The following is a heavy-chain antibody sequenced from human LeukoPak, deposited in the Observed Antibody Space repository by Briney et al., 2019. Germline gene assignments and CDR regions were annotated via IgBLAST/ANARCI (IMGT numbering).Heavy chain of an antibody. J-gene: IGHJ4*02. CDR3: ARVTVAYYFDY. V-gene: IGHV3-7*03. CDR2: IKQDGSEK. CDR1: GFTFSNYW. Sequence: GGSLRLSCAASGFTFSNYWMGWVRQAPGKWLEWVANIKQDGSEKRYVDPVKGRFTISRDNSKNTLYLQMNSLRAEDTAVYYCARVTVAYYFDYWGQGTLVTVSS. D-gene: IGHD4-23*01.